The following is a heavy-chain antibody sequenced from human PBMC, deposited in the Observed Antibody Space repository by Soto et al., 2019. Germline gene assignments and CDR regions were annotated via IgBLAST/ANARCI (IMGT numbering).Heavy chain of an antibody. V-gene: IGHV4-34*01. CDR2: INHSGST. CDR3: ARAGSSSYPVDY. CDR1: GGSFSGYY. J-gene: IGHJ4*02. D-gene: IGHD6-6*01. Sequence: SETLSLTCAVYGGSFSGYYWSWIRQPPGKGLEWIGEINHSGSTNYNPSLKSRVTISVDTSKNQFSLKLSSVTAADTAVYYCARAGSSSYPVDYWGQGTLVTV.